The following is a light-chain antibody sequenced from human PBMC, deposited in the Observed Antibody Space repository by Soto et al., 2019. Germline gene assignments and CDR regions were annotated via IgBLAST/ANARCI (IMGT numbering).Light chain of an antibody. CDR1: SSDVGGYNF. CDR3: SSYTTTSTVV. CDR2: DVS. J-gene: IGLJ2*01. V-gene: IGLV2-14*01. Sequence: QSVLTQPASVSGSPGQSITISCTGTSSDVGGYNFVSWYQQYPGKAPKLMIYDVSDRPSGVSNRFSGSKSGNTASLTISGLQAEDEGDYYCSSYTTTSTVVFGGGTKVTVL.